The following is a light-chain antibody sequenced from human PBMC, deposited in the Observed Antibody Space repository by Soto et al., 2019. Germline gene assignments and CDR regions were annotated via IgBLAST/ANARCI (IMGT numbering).Light chain of an antibody. CDR2: SNT. V-gene: IGLV1-40*01. CDR1: SSNIGANYD. J-gene: IGLJ1*01. CDR3: QSYDSRLSAYV. Sequence: QPVLTQPPSVSGAPGQRVTISCTGSSSNIGANYDVHWYQHLPGAAPKLFIFSNTNRPSGVPDRFSGSRSGTSASLAITGLQAEDEADYYCQSYDSRLSAYVFGTGTKLTVL.